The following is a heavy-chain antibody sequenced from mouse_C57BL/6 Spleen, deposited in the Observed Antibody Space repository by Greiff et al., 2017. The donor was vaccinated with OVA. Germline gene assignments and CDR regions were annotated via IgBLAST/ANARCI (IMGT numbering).Heavy chain of an antibody. CDR1: GFNINAYY. CDR2: IDPEDGET. J-gene: IGHJ3*01. Sequence: VQLKESGAELVKPGASVKLSCTASGFNINAYYMHWVKQRTEQGLEWIGRIDPEDGETKYAPKFQGKATRTADTSSNTAYLQLSSLTSEDTAVYYCATGTAYWGQGTLVTVSA. D-gene: IGHD4-1*01. V-gene: IGHV14-2*01. CDR3: ATGTAY.